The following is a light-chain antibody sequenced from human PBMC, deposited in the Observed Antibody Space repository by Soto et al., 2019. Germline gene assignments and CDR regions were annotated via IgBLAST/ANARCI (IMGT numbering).Light chain of an antibody. Sequence: SYELTQPPSVSLSPGQTAIITCSGDKLGDKFLSWYQQKPLQSPVLVIYQDTKRPSGIPERFSGSNSENTAILTINGTQALDEADYYCQAWDSTTASVVFGGGTKLTVL. J-gene: IGLJ2*01. CDR1: KLGDKF. V-gene: IGLV3-1*01. CDR2: QDT. CDR3: QAWDSTTASVV.